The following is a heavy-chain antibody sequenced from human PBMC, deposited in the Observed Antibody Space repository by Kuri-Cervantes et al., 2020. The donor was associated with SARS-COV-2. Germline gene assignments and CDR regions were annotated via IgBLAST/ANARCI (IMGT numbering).Heavy chain of an antibody. CDR3: ARDISSYYYYYYMDV. D-gene: IGHD2-2*01. J-gene: IGHJ6*03. CDR1: GGSFSGYY. Sequence: SCAVYGGSFSGYYWSWIRQPPGKGLEWIGEINHSGSTNYNPSLKSRVTISVDTSKNQFSLKLSSVTAADTAVYYCARDISSYYYYYYMDVWGKGTTVTVSS. V-gene: IGHV4-34*09. CDR2: INHSGST.